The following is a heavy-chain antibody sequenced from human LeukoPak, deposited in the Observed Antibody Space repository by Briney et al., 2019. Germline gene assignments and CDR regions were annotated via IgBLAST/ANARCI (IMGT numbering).Heavy chain of an antibody. J-gene: IGHJ4*02. CDR1: GYTFTSYG. D-gene: IGHD2-15*01. V-gene: IGHV1-18*01. Sequence: ASVKVSCKASGYTFTSYGISWVRQAPGQGLEWMGWISAYNGNTNYAQKLQGRVTITRNTSISTAYMELSSLRSEDTAVYYCARDRAVVVAATDYWGQGTLVTVSS. CDR3: ARDRAVVVAATDY. CDR2: ISAYNGNT.